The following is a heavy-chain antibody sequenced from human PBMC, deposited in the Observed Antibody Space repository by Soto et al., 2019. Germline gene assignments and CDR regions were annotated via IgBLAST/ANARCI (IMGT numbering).Heavy chain of an antibody. D-gene: IGHD3-10*01. CDR1: GFTFSSYA. CDR3: VRGLAPGSPNYEC. Sequence: GGSPRLSCAASGFTFSSYAMGWVRQAPGKGLECVSTLTRSGTTPYAESVRGRFTISRDNSKNKVYLQMDELRDEDTGVYYCVRGLAPGSPNYECWGLGTVVTVSS. V-gene: IGHV3-23*01. CDR2: LTRSGTT. J-gene: IGHJ4*02.